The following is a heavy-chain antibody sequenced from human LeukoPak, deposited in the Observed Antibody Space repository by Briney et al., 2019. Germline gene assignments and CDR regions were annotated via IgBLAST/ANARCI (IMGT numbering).Heavy chain of an antibody. J-gene: IGHJ4*02. V-gene: IGHV4-59*01. CDR2: IYYSGST. D-gene: IGHD3-22*01. Sequence: SETLPLTCTVSGGSISSYYWSWIRQPPGKGLEWIGYIYYSGSTNYNPSLKSRVTISVDTSKNQFSLKLSSVTAADTAVYYCARSTRSSGYYWGQGTLVTVSS. CDR3: ARSTRSSGYY. CDR1: GGSISSYY.